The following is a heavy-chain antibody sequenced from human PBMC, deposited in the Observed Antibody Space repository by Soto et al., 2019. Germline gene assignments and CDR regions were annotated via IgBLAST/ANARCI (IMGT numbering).Heavy chain of an antibody. CDR1: GYTFTGYY. V-gene: IGHV1-2*04. J-gene: IGHJ5*02. Sequence: ASVKVSCKASGYTFTGYYMHWVRQAPGQGLEWMGWINPNSGGTNYAQKFQGWVTMTRDTSISTAYMELSWLRSDDTAVYYCARGSPRIAARRKGGWFDPWGQGTLVTVSS. CDR3: ARGSPRIAARRKGGWFDP. CDR2: INPNSGGT. D-gene: IGHD6-6*01.